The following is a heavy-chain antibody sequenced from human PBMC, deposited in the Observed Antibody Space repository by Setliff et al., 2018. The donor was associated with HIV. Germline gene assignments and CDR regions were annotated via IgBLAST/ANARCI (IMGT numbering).Heavy chain of an antibody. Sequence: SETLSLTCTVSGGSISSYYWSWIRQPPGKGLEWIGYIYYSGSTKYNPSLKSRVNISVDTSQNQFSLNLTSVTAADTAVYYCARVQWDLLYVPDAFDIWGQGIMVTVSS. J-gene: IGHJ3*02. D-gene: IGHD1-26*01. CDR3: ARVQWDLLYVPDAFDI. CDR2: IYYSGST. CDR1: GGSISSYY. V-gene: IGHV4-59*08.